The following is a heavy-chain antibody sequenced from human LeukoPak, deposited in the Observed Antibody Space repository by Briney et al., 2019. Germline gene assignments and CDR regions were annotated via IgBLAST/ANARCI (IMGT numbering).Heavy chain of an antibody. J-gene: IGHJ4*02. CDR1: GGSITSSSYY. D-gene: IGHD4-11*01. CDR3: ARPPYDYSYFDY. CDR2: IYYSGGT. V-gene: IGHV4-39*01. Sequence: SETLSLTCSVSGGSITSSSYYWGWIRQPPGKGLEWIGSIYYSGGTYYSPSLKSRVTISVDTSKNQFSLKLSSVTAADTAVYYCARPPYDYSYFDYWGQGTLVTVSS.